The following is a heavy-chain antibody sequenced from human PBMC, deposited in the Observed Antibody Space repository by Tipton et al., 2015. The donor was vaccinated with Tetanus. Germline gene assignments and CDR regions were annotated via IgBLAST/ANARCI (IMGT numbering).Heavy chain of an antibody. D-gene: IGHD4-17*01. CDR3: ARVLPVNRAG. CDR2: IYYSGTT. V-gene: IGHV4-4*02. Sequence: TLSLTCDVSGGPVSSSNWWSWVRQAPGKGLEWIGEIYYSGTTNYNPSLKSRVTISLDTSKNEFSLTLSSVTAADTAVYYRARVLPVNRAGWGQGTLVTVSS. CDR1: GGPVSSSNW. J-gene: IGHJ4*02.